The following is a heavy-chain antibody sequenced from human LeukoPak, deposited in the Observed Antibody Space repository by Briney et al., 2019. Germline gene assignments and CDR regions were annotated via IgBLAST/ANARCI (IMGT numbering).Heavy chain of an antibody. Sequence: GGSLRLSCAASGFTFSSYWMHWVRQAPGKGLVWVSRINPDGTTMNYADSVKGRFTISRDNAKNTVFLQMNSLRAEDTAIYYCTGAGQYRHDYWGQGTLVTVSS. V-gene: IGHV3-74*01. CDR1: GFTFSSYW. J-gene: IGHJ4*02. D-gene: IGHD1-1*01. CDR2: INPDGTTM. CDR3: TGAGQYRHDY.